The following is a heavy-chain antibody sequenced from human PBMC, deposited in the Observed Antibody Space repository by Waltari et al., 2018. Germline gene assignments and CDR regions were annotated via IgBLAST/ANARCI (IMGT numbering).Heavy chain of an antibody. CDR2: ISSSSSTI. J-gene: IGHJ4*02. Sequence: EVQLVESGGGLVQPGGSLRLSCAASGFTFSSYSMNWVRQAPGKGLEWVSYISSSSSTIYYADSVKDRFTISRDNAKNSLYLQMNSLRAEDTAVYYCARDQSFYDSSERYFDYWGQGTLVTVSS. V-gene: IGHV3-48*04. D-gene: IGHD3-22*01. CDR1: GFTFSSYS. CDR3: ARDQSFYDSSERYFDY.